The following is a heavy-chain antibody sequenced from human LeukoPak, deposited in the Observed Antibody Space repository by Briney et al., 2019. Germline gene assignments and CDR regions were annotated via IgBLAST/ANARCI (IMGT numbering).Heavy chain of an antibody. V-gene: IGHV3-23*01. CDR1: GFTFSSYA. CDR2: INGSGGST. CDR3: ANGYCTNGVCYPYYYYYMDV. D-gene: IGHD2-8*01. J-gene: IGHJ6*03. Sequence: PGGSLRLSCAASGFTFSSYAMSWVRQAPGKGLEWVSDINGSGGSTYYADSVKGRFTISRDNSKNTPYLQMNSLRAEDTAVYYCANGYCTNGVCYPYYYYYMDVWGKGTTVTVSS.